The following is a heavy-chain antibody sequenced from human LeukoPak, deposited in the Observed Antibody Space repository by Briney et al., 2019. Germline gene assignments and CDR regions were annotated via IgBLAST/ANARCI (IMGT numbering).Heavy chain of an antibody. CDR1: GFTFSSYW. CDR2: IKQDGSEK. V-gene: IGHV3-7*01. D-gene: IGHD2-2*01. J-gene: IGHJ1*01. CDR3: ATYSSMNAREFQH. Sequence: PGGSLRLSCAASGFTFSSYWMSWVRQAPGKGLEWVANIKQDGSEKYYVDSVKGRFTISRDNGKNSLYVQMNSLSVEDTAVYYCATYSSMNAREFQHWGQGTLVTVSS.